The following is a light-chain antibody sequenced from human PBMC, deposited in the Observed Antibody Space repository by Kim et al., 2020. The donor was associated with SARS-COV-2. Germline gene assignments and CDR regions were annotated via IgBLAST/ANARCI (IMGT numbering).Light chain of an antibody. CDR1: QSVNSRY. CDR3: QQYDTSPRYT. Sequence: PGERATLSCRASQSVNSRYLAWYQQKPGQAPRLLIYGASRRATGIPDRFSGSGSGTDFTLTISRLEPEDFAVYYCQQYDTSPRYTFGQGTKLEI. J-gene: IGKJ2*01. CDR2: GAS. V-gene: IGKV3-20*01.